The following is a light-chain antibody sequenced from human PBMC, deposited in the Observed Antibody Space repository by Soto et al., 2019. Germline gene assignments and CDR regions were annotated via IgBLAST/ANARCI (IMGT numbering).Light chain of an antibody. J-gene: IGKJ5*01. CDR2: DAS. Sequence: EVVLTQSPATLSLSPGDRATLSCRASQSVSHALAWYQQKPGQAPRLLIHDASSRATGIPARFSGSGSETDFTLTISSLEPEDFAGYYCQQRGSWPPSITFGQGTRLEIK. V-gene: IGKV3-11*01. CDR3: QQRGSWPPSIT. CDR1: QSVSHA.